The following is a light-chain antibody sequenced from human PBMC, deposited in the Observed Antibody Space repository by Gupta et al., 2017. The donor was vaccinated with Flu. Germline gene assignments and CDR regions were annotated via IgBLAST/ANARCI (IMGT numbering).Light chain of an antibody. CDR1: SSDVGGYNS. V-gene: IGLV2-11*01. Sequence: QSALTQPRSVSGSPGQSVTISCTGTSSDVGGYNSLCWYQQHPGKAPRLIIYDVRRRPSGVPNRFAGSKSGSTASLTISGLQAEDEADYYCCSDAGSYTLMFGGGTKLTVL. J-gene: IGLJ3*02. CDR2: DVR. CDR3: CSDAGSYTLM.